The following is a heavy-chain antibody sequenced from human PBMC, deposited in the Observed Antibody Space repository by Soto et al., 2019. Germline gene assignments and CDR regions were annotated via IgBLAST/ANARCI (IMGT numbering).Heavy chain of an antibody. CDR1: GGSFSGYY. CDR3: ARGRPGGISGRYYYDSSGYSY. D-gene: IGHD3-22*01. Sequence: SETLSLTCAVYGGSFSGYYWSWIRQPPGKGLEWIGEINHSGSTNYNPSLKSRVTISVDTSKNQFSLKLSSVTAADTAVYYCARGRPGGISGRYYYDSSGYSYWRQRTLVTVSS. V-gene: IGHV4-34*01. CDR2: INHSGST. J-gene: IGHJ4*02.